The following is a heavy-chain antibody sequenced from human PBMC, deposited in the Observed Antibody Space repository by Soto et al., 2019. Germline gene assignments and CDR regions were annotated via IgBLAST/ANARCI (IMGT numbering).Heavy chain of an antibody. Sequence: QVQLQQWGAGLLKPSETLSLTCAVYGGSFNDYYWSWIRQPPGKGLEWIGEINHSGSTNYNPSLKSRVTISVDMSKNQFSLKLNSMTAADTAVYYCARGRKQLVLAYYDYYGMDVWGQGSTVTVSS. CDR1: GGSFNDYY. CDR3: ARGRKQLVLAYYDYYGMDV. J-gene: IGHJ6*02. CDR2: INHSGST. V-gene: IGHV4-34*01. D-gene: IGHD6-13*01.